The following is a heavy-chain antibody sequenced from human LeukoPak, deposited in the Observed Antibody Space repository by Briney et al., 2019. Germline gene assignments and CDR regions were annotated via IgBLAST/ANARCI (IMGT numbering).Heavy chain of an antibody. CDR2: IYYSGST. D-gene: IGHD6-13*01. Sequence: PSETLSLTCTVSGGSISSGGYYWSWIRQPPGKGLEWIGYIYYSGSTNYNPSLKSRVTISVDTSKNQFSLKLSSVTAADTAVYYCARGGSSWFPPYYYYYGMDVWGQGTTVTVSS. CDR1: GGSISSGGYY. CDR3: ARGGSSWFPPYYYYYGMDV. V-gene: IGHV4-61*08. J-gene: IGHJ6*02.